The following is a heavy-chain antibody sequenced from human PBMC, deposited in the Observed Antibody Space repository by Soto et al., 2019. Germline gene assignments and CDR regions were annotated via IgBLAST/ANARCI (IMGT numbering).Heavy chain of an antibody. Sequence: GASVEVSSKDSGFTFTTYAMHLVRQAPGQRLEWMGWINAGSGNTKYSEKFQDRVTITRDTSASTVYMELSSLRSEDTAEYYCARDSSGSSLRFDPWGQGTLVTVSS. D-gene: IGHD3-10*01. CDR3: ARDSSGSSLRFDP. J-gene: IGHJ5*02. CDR1: GFTFTTYA. V-gene: IGHV1-3*01. CDR2: INAGSGNT.